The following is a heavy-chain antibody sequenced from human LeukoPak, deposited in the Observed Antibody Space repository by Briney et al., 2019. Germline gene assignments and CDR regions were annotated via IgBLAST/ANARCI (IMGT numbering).Heavy chain of an antibody. V-gene: IGHV3-23*01. D-gene: IGHD6-19*01. CDR2: ISGSGGST. CDR3: AKTRSGWYLDYFDY. CDR1: GFTFSSYA. Sequence: GGSLRLSCAASGFTFSSYAMSWVRQAPGKGLEWVSVISGSGGSTYYTDSVKGRFTISRDNSKNTLYLQMNSLRAEDTAVYYCAKTRSGWYLDYFDYWGQGTLVTVSS. J-gene: IGHJ4*02.